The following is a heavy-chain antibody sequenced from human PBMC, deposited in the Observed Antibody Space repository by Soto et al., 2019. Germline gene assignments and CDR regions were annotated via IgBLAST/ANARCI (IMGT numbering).Heavy chain of an antibody. CDR2: MSPNSGKT. Sequence: ASVKVSCKASEYTFTSYDIDWVRQATGQGPEWMGWMSPNSGKTGYAQKFQGRLIMTRNTSITTAYMELSSLRSDDTAVYYCARGRGTGGVGYYYGLDLWGQGTTVTVSS. D-gene: IGHD3-16*01. J-gene: IGHJ6*02. CDR3: ARGRGTGGVGYYYGLDL. CDR1: EYTFTSYD. V-gene: IGHV1-8*01.